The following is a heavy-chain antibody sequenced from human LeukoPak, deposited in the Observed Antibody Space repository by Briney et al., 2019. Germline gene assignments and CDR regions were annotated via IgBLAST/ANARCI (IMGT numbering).Heavy chain of an antibody. CDR3: ARDNLGRGFGELFSGGMDV. J-gene: IGHJ6*04. CDR1: GGSISSSNW. D-gene: IGHD3-10*01. CDR2: IYHSGST. Sequence: SGTLSLTCAVSGGSISSSNWWSWVRQPPGKGLEWIGEIYHSGSTNYNPSLKSRVTISVDTSKNQFSLKLSSVTAADTAVYYCARDNLGRGFGELFSGGMDVWGKGTTVTISS. V-gene: IGHV4-4*02.